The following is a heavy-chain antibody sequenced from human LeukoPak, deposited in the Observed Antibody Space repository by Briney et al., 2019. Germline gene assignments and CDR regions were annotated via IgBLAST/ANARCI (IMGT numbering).Heavy chain of an antibody. D-gene: IGHD3-3*01. J-gene: IGHJ4*02. CDR3: ARGLTWSGYYIHFDY. CDR2: IYTSGST. V-gene: IGHV4-61*02. Sequence: SQTLSLTCTVSGGSISSGSYYWSWIRQPAGKGLEWIGRIYTSGSTNYNPSLKSRVTISVDTSKNQFSLKLSSVTAADTAVYYCARGLTWSGYYIHFDYWGQGTLVTVSS. CDR1: GGSISSGSYY.